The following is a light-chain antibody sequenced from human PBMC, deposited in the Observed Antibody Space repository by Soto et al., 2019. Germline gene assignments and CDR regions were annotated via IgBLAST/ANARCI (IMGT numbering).Light chain of an antibody. CDR2: DVS. CDR1: SSDVGGYNY. V-gene: IGLV2-14*01. J-gene: IGLJ2*01. Sequence: QSVLTQPASVSGSPGQSITISCTGTSSDVGGYNYVSWYQQHPGQAPKLMIYDVSNRPSGVSNRFSGSKSGNTASLTICGLQAEDEADYYCSSYTSSSTLVFGGGTKVTVL. CDR3: SSYTSSSTLV.